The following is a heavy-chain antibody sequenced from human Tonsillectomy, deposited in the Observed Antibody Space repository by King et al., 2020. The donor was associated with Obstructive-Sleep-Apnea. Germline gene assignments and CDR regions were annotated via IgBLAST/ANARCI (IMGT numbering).Heavy chain of an antibody. CDR2: ISYDGSNK. Sequence: VQLVESGGGVVPPGRSLRLSCAASGFTFSTYAMYWVRQAPGKGLEGVAVISYDGSNKYYADSVNGRFTISSDNSKNTLCLQMNSLRAEDTAVYYCARDGPVVVPAAMPGFNWFDPWGQGTLVIVSS. V-gene: IGHV3-30-3*01. CDR3: ARDGPVVVPAAMPGFNWFDP. J-gene: IGHJ5*02. CDR1: GFTFSTYA. D-gene: IGHD2-2*01.